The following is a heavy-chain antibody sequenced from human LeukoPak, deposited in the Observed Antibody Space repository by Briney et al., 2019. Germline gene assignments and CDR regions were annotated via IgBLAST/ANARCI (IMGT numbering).Heavy chain of an antibody. D-gene: IGHD2-2*02. CDR3: TTEDCSSTSCYIASFDY. Sequence: GGSLRLSCAASGFTFSNAWMSWVRQAPGKGLEWVGRIKSKTDGGTTDYAAPVKGRFTISRDDSKNTLYLQMNSLKTEDTAVYYCTTEDCSSTSCYIASFDYWGQGTLVTVSS. CDR1: GFTFSNAW. J-gene: IGHJ4*02. V-gene: IGHV3-15*01. CDR2: IKSKTDGGTT.